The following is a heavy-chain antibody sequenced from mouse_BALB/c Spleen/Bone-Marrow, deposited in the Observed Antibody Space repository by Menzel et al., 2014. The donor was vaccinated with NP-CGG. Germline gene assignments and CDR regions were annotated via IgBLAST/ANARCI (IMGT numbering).Heavy chain of an antibody. CDR2: IDPANGNT. V-gene: IGHV14-3*02. J-gene: IGHJ1*01. CDR1: GFNIKDTY. D-gene: IGHD1-3*01. CDR3: ARQEFAIYWYFDV. Sequence: VQLQQPGAELVKPGASVKLSCSASGFNIKDTYMHWVKQRPEQGLEWIGRIDPANGNTKYDPKFQDKATITADTSSNTVDLQLSSLTFEDTAVYYCARQEFAIYWYFDVWGAGTTVNVSS.